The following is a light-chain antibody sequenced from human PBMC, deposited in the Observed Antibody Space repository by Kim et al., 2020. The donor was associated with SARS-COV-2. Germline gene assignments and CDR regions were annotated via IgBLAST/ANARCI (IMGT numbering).Light chain of an antibody. CDR1: QSVRSRY. CDR2: GAS. CDR3: QQYGSSPWT. V-gene: IGKV3-20*01. J-gene: IGKJ1*01. Sequence: SPGERATLSCKASQSVRSRYLAWYQQKPGQAPRLLIYGASSRATGIPDRFSGSGSGTDFTLTISRLEPEDFAVYYCQQYGSSPWTFGQGTKVDIK.